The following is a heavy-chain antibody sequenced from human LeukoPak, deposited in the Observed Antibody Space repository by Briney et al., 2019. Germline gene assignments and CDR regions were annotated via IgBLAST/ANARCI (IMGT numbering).Heavy chain of an antibody. CDR3: ARAGRYSYDSSGYYYDAFDI. J-gene: IGHJ3*02. CDR2: ISSSGSMI. V-gene: IGHV3-11*04. Sequence: GGSLRLSCVASGFIFSDYYMSWIRQAPGKGLEWVSYISSSGSMIYYADSVKGRFTISRDNAKNSLYLQMNSLRAEDTAVYYCARAGRYSYDSSGYYYDAFDIWGQGTMVTVSS. D-gene: IGHD3-22*01. CDR1: GFIFSDYY.